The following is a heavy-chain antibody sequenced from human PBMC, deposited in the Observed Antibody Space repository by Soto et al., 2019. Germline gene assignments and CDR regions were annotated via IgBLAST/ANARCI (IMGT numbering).Heavy chain of an antibody. D-gene: IGHD3-10*01. CDR2: IYWDDDK. J-gene: IGHJ4*02. V-gene: IGHV2-5*02. CDR3: AHAGGHGSGFDY. CDR1: GFSLSTSGVG. Sequence: QITLKESGPTLVKPTQTLTLTCTFSGFSLSTSGVGVGWIRQPPGKALEWLALIYWDDDKRYSPSLKSRHTITKDTSKNQVVLTMTNMDPVDTATYYCAHAGGHGSGFDYWGQGTLVTVSS.